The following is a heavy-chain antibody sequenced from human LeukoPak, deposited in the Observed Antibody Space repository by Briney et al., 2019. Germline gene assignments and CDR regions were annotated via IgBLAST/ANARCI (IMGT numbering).Heavy chain of an antibody. CDR1: GFTFSSYS. J-gene: IGHJ4*02. V-gene: IGHV3-23*01. CDR2: ISGSGAST. Sequence: GGSLRLSCAASGFTFSSYSMSWVRQAPCKGLEWVSVISGSGASTFYADSLKGLFSISRDNSKNTLYLQMHSLRAEDTAVYYCAKDPSGASNVRYFDYWGQGTLVIVSS. CDR3: AKDPSGASNVRYFDY. D-gene: IGHD4/OR15-4a*01.